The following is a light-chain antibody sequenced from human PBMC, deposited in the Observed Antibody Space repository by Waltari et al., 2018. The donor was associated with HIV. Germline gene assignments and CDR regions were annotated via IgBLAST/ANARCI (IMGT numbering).Light chain of an antibody. Sequence: SFVLTQPPSVSEAPGKPARVTCGGSNIGSEAVHWYQQKLGQAPVLVIYDNNDRPSGIPERFSGSNSGNTATLTISRVGAGDEADYYCQVWDSSSDHVVFGGGTKLTVL. V-gene: IGLV3-21*04. CDR3: QVWDSSSDHVV. J-gene: IGLJ2*01. CDR1: NIGSEA. CDR2: DNN.